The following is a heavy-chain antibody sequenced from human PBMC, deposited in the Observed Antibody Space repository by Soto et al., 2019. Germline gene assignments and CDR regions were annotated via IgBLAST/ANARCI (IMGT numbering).Heavy chain of an antibody. Sequence: PGGSLRLPCAASGFTFSSYWMHWVRQAPGKGLVWVSRINSDGSSTNYADSVKGRFTISRDNAKNTLYLQMNSLRAEDTAVYYYARGYYYDSSGIDYWGQGTLVTVSS. CDR2: INSDGSST. CDR1: GFTFSSYW. J-gene: IGHJ4*02. V-gene: IGHV3-74*01. D-gene: IGHD3-22*01. CDR3: ARGYYYDSSGIDY.